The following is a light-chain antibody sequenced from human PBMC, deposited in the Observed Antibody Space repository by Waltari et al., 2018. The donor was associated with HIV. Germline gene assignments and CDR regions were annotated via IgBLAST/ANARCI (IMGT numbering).Light chain of an antibody. Sequence: QSVLTQPPSVSGAPGQRVTISCTGSTSNIGAGYDVYWYQQRPGTAPKLLMYGNTKRPSGVPDRFSGSKSGTSASLASTGLQAEDEADYYCQSYDSSLSTSVFGGGTKLTVL. J-gene: IGLJ3*02. CDR3: QSYDSSLSTSV. V-gene: IGLV1-40*01. CDR1: TSNIGAGYD. CDR2: GNT.